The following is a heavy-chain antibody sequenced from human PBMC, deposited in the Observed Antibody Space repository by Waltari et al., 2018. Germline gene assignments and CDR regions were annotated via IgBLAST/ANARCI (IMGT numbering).Heavy chain of an antibody. CDR1: GFTFSSYW. CDR3: ARGVRGAPGRFDP. J-gene: IGHJ5*02. D-gene: IGHD1-26*01. CDR2: IKQDGGEK. V-gene: IGHV3-7*01. Sequence: EVQLVESGGGLVQPGGSLRLSCAASGFTFSSYWMSWVRQAPGKGREWVANIKQDGGEKCYVDSVKGRFTISRDNAKNSLYLQMNSLRAEDTAVYYCARGVRGAPGRFDPWGQGTLVTVSS.